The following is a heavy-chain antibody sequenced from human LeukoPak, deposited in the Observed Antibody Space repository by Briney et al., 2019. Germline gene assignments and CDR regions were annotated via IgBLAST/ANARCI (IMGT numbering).Heavy chain of an antibody. J-gene: IGHJ4*02. Sequence: GGSLRLSCAASGFRFSDACMTWVRQAPGKGLEWVGLIKGKAGGKTTHYAAPVKGRFTISRDDSRNTLYLQMNSLKTEDTALYCCAKDVPLTGGRSLLYWGQGTLVSVSS. CDR1: GFRFSDAC. CDR2: IKGKAGGKTT. D-gene: IGHD2-8*02. CDR3: AKDVPLTGGRSLLY. V-gene: IGHV3-15*01.